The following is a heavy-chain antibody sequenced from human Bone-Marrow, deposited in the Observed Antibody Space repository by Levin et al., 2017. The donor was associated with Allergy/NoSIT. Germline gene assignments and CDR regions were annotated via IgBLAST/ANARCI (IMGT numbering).Heavy chain of an antibody. CDR1: GFTLSYYA. J-gene: IGHJ4*02. D-gene: IGHD6-19*01. V-gene: IGHV3-30-3*01. CDR2: ITHDGSSF. CDR3: ARAHNSGWLGRSDY. Sequence: PGGSLRLSCGASGFTLSYYAMHWVRQAPGKGLEWLAAITHDGSSFRYTDSVKGRFTISRDNSKNTLYLQMNSLRPDDTAVYYCARAHNSGWLGRSDYWGQGTLVTVSS.